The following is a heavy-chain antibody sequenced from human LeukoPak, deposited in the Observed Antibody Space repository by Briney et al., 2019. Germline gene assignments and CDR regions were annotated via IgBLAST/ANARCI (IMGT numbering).Heavy chain of an antibody. Sequence: GGSLRLSCAASGFTFDDYGMSWVRQAPGKGLEWVSGINWNGGSTGYADSVKGRFTISRDNAKNSLYLQMNSLRAEDTALYYCARDLSMVRGGNWFDPWGQGTLVTVSS. D-gene: IGHD3-10*01. CDR2: INWNGGST. V-gene: IGHV3-20*04. CDR1: GFTFDDYG. CDR3: ARDLSMVRGGNWFDP. J-gene: IGHJ5*02.